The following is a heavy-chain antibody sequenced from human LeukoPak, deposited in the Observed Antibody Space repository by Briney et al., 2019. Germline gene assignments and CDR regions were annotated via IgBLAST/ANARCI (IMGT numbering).Heavy chain of an antibody. CDR2: ISSSSSYI. V-gene: IGHV3-21*01. Sequence: PGGSLRLSCAASGFTFSSYSMNWVRQAPGKGLEWVSSISSSSSYIYYADSVKGRFTISRDNAKNSLYLQMNSLRAEDTAVYYCARDLNSTPLFDAFDIWGQGTMVTVSS. J-gene: IGHJ3*02. CDR3: ARDLNSTPLFDAFDI. D-gene: IGHD2/OR15-2a*01. CDR1: GFTFSSYS.